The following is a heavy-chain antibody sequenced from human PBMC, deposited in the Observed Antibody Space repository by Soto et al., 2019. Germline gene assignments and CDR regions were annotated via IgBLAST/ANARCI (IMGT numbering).Heavy chain of an antibody. CDR2: IYPGDSDT. CDR3: ARKNHLDRTAWYN. V-gene: IGHV5-51*03. J-gene: IGHJ4*02. D-gene: IGHD6-19*01. CDR1: GYTFTDYW. Sequence: PGESLKICCEVAGYTFTDYWIGGGRQLPGKGLEWGGIIYPGDSDTRYRPPFQGHVTITVDKSTNTAYLQWNNRRASDTAMYYCARKNHLDRTAWYNWGQGTLVTVSS.